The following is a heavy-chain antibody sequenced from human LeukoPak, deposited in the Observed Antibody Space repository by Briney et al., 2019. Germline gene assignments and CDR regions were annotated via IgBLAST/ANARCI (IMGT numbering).Heavy chain of an antibody. Sequence: ASVKVSCKTSGYTFTGYYMHWVRQAPGQGLEWMGWINPNSGGTNYAQKFQGRVTMTRDTSISTAYMELSRLRSDDTAVYYCARVALDYYGSVLDYWGQGTLVTVSS. D-gene: IGHD3-10*01. CDR2: INPNSGGT. J-gene: IGHJ4*02. CDR1: GYTFTGYY. V-gene: IGHV1-2*02. CDR3: ARVALDYYGSVLDY.